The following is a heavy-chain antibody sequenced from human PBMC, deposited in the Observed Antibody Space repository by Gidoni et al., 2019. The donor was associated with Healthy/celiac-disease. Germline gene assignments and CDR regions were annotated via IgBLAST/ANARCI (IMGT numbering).Heavy chain of an antibody. CDR1: GGSFSGYY. CDR3: ASLYRLAAAGNPTFYYYYGMDV. CDR2: INHSGST. V-gene: IGHV4-34*01. J-gene: IGHJ6*02. D-gene: IGHD6-13*01. Sequence: QVQLQQWGAGLLKPSETLSLTCAVYGGSFSGYYWSWIRQPPGKGLEWIGEINHSGSTNYNPSLKSRVTISVDTSKNQFSLKLSSVTAADTAVYYCASLYRLAAAGNPTFYYYYGMDVWGQGTTVTVSS.